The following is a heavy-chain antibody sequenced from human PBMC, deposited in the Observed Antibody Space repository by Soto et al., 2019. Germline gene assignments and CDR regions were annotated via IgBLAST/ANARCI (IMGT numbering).Heavy chain of an antibody. CDR1: GGSISSYY. Sequence: SETLSLTCAVSGGSISSYYWSWIRQPPGEGLEWIGYISYSGNTNYNPSLKSRVTMSVDTSKNQFSLKLSSVAAADTAVYYCARGRGLDVWGQGTTVT. V-gene: IGHV4-59*01. CDR2: ISYSGNT. J-gene: IGHJ6*02. CDR3: ARGRGLDV.